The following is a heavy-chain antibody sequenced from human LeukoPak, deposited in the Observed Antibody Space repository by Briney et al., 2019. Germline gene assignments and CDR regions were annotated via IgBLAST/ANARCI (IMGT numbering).Heavy chain of an antibody. Sequence: QPGGTLRLSCAASGFTFSSYGMSWVRQAPGKGLEWVSGISGSGVGTHYADSVKGRFTISRDNSKNTLYLQMNSLRAEDTAVYYCAKVGRGLHWGQGTLVTVSS. CDR1: GFTFSSYG. CDR3: AKVGRGLH. CDR2: ISGSGVGT. J-gene: IGHJ4*02. D-gene: IGHD1-26*01. V-gene: IGHV3-23*01.